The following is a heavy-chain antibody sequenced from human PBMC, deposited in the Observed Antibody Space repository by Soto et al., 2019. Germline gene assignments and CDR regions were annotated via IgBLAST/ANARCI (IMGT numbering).Heavy chain of an antibody. Sequence: PGGSLRLSCAASGFTFSSYAMSWVRQAPGKGLEWVSAISGSGGSTYYADSVKGRFTISRDNSKNTLYLQMNSLRAEDTAVYYCAKVKSSGWYGWRYYFDYWGQGTLVTVSS. CDR2: ISGSGGST. V-gene: IGHV3-23*01. D-gene: IGHD6-19*01. CDR1: GFTFSSYA. CDR3: AKVKSSGWYGWRYYFDY. J-gene: IGHJ4*02.